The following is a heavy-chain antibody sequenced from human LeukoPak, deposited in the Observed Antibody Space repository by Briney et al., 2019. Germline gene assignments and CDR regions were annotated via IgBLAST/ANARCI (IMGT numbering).Heavy chain of an antibody. J-gene: IGHJ4*02. V-gene: IGHV3-7*01. CDR2: INEDGSEI. CDR3: ARDQDFAFDY. Sequence: PGGSLRLSCAASGFTFSRYWMSWVRQAPGTGLEWVANINEDGSEIYYVDSLKGRFTISRDNAKSSLYLQMNSLRDEDTAVYYCARDQDFAFDYWGQGTLVTVSS. D-gene: IGHD3/OR15-3a*01. CDR1: GFTFSRYW.